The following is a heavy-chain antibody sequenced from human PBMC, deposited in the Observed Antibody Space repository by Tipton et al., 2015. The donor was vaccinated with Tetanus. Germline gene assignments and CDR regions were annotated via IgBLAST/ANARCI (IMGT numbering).Heavy chain of an antibody. Sequence: QLVQSGADVKKPGESLKISCKASGYSFTSHWIGWVRQMPGKGLEWMGMIFPDDSDTRYSPSFQGHVTFSVDKSTSTVYLQWSSLKASDTAMYFCARMHSTSSPFDHWGQGTLVAVSS. CDR3: ARMHSTSSPFDH. CDR1: GYSFTSHW. V-gene: IGHV5-51*01. D-gene: IGHD6-6*01. J-gene: IGHJ4*02. CDR2: IFPDDSDT.